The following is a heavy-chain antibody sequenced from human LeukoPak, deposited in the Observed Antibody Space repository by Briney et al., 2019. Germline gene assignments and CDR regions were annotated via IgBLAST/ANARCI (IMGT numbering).Heavy chain of an antibody. CDR3: ARALTYYYDSSGYYKSYDAFDI. V-gene: IGHV4-30-2*01. Sequence: SETLSLTCAVSGGSISSGGYSWSWLRQPPGMGLEWIGYIYHSGSTYYNPSLKSRVTISVDRSKNQFSLKLSSVTAADTAVYYCARALTYYYDSSGYYKSYDAFDIWGQGTMVTVSS. CDR2: IYHSGST. CDR1: GGSISSGGYS. D-gene: IGHD3-22*01. J-gene: IGHJ3*02.